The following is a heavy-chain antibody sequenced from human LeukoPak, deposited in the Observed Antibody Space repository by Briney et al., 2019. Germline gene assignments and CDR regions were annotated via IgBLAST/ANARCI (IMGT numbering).Heavy chain of an antibody. CDR2: TYYRSKWYN. CDR3: ARDIDYYDSSGYPFDI. J-gene: IGHJ3*02. Sequence: SQTLSLTCAISGDSVSSNSAAWNWIRQSPSRGPEWLGRTYYRSKWYNDYAVSVKSRITINPDTSKNQFSLQLNSVTPEDTAVYYCARDIDYYDSSGYPFDIWGQGTMVTVSS. V-gene: IGHV6-1*01. D-gene: IGHD3-22*01. CDR1: GDSVSSNSAA.